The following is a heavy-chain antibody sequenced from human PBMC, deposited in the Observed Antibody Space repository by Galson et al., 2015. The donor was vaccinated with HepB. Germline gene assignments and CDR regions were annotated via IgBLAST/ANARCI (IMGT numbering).Heavy chain of an antibody. J-gene: IGHJ6*02. Sequence: ETLSLTCTVSGGSINSYYWSWIRQPPGKGLEWIGHIYYNGNTKYNPSLKSRVTISVDKSKNQFSLKLSSVTAADTAVYYCAKVAASPEYYGMDVWGQGTTVTVSS. D-gene: IGHD1-14*01. CDR2: IYYNGNT. CDR1: GGSINSYY. CDR3: AKVAASPEYYGMDV. V-gene: IGHV4-59*12.